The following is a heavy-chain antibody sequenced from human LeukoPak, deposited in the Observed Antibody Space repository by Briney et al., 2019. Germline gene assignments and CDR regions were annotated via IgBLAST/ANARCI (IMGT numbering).Heavy chain of an antibody. J-gene: IGHJ3*02. V-gene: IGHV4-30-2*01. CDR2: IYHSGST. CDR3: AREITGGAFDI. Sequence: SETLSLTCTVSGGSISSGGYYWSWIRQPPGKGLEWIGYIYHSGSTYYNPSLKSRVTISVNRSKNQFSLKLSSVTAADTAVYYCAREITGGAFDIWGQGTMVTVSS. D-gene: IGHD3-16*01. CDR1: GGSISSGGYY.